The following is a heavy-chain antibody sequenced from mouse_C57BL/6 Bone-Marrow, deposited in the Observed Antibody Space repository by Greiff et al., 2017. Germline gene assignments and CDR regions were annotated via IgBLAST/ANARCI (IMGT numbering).Heavy chain of an antibody. J-gene: IGHJ2*01. CDR3: ARGHYFDY. CDR1: GYTFTSYT. V-gene: IGHV1-4*01. Sequence: QVQLQQSGAELARPGASVKMSCKASGYTFTSYTMHWVQQRPGQGLEWIGYINPSSGYTKYNQKFKDKATLTADKSSSTAYMQLSSLTSEDSAVYYCARGHYFDYWGQGTTLTVAS. CDR2: INPSSGYT.